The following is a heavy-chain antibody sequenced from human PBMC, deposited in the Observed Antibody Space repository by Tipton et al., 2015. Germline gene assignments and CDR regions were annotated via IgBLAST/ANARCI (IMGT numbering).Heavy chain of an antibody. Sequence: TLSLTCTFSGGSVSSGTYYWSWIRQPPGKELEWIGYIYYSGSTNYNPSLKSRVTISVDTSKNQFSLKMSSVTASDTAVYYCARARGRHGGLFDYWGQGTLVTVSS. J-gene: IGHJ4*02. V-gene: IGHV4-61*01. CDR3: ARARGRHGGLFDY. D-gene: IGHD4-23*01. CDR1: GGSVSSGTYY. CDR2: IYYSGST.